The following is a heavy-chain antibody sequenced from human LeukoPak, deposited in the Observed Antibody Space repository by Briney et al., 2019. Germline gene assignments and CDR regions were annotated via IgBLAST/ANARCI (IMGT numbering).Heavy chain of an antibody. CDR1: GFTFTNAW. D-gene: IGHD3-22*01. CDR3: ITDISYDSSGRLYDY. Sequence: SGGSLRLSCAASGFTFTNAWMSWVRQAPGKGLEWVGRIKSKTDGGTTDYAAPVKGRFTISRDDSKNTLYLQMNSLKTEDTAVYYCITDISYDSSGRLYDYWGQGTLVTVSS. J-gene: IGHJ4*02. V-gene: IGHV3-15*01. CDR2: IKSKTDGGTT.